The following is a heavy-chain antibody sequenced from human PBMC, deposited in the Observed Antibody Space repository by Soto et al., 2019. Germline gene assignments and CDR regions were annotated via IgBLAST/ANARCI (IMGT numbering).Heavy chain of an antibody. CDR3: ARVRCITIFGVVMKGWFDP. CDR1: GGSFSCYY. CDR2: INHSGST. D-gene: IGHD3-3*01. J-gene: IGHJ5*02. V-gene: IGHV4-34*01. Sequence: PSETLSVTCAVYGGSFSCYYWSWIRQPPGKGLEWIGEINHSGSTNYNPSLKSRVTISVDTSKNQFSLKLSSVTAADTAVYYCARVRCITIFGVVMKGWFDPWGQGTLVTVSS.